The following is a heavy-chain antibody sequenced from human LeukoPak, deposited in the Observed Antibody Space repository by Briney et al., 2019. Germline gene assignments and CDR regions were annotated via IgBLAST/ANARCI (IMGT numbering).Heavy chain of an antibody. CDR1: GGSFSGYY. Sequence: KPSETLSLTCAVYGGSFSGYYWSWIRQPPGKGLEGVGEINHSGSTNYNPSLKSRVTISVDTSKNQFSLKLSSVTAADTAVYYCARLKGRWLQLPYYFDYWGQGTLVTVSS. J-gene: IGHJ4*02. D-gene: IGHD5-24*01. CDR3: ARLKGRWLQLPYYFDY. CDR2: INHSGST. V-gene: IGHV4-34*01.